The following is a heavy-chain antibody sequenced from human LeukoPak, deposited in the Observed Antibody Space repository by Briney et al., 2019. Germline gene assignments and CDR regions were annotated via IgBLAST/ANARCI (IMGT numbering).Heavy chain of an antibody. V-gene: IGHV3-21*01. Sequence: GGSLRLSCAASGFTFSSYEMNWVRQAPGKGLEWVSSISSSSSYIYYADSVKGRFTISRDNAKNSLYLQMNSLRAEDTAVYYCARAPSSSWNYWGQGTLVTVSS. D-gene: IGHD6-13*01. CDR3: ARAPSSSWNY. J-gene: IGHJ4*02. CDR1: GFTFSSYE. CDR2: ISSSSSYI.